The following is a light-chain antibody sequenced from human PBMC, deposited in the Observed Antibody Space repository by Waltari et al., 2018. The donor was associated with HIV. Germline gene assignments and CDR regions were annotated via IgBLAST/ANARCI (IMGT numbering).Light chain of an antibody. CDR3: QTWDTGIQV. CDR2: VGTNGSH. J-gene: IGLJ3*02. Sequence: QVVLTQSPSASASLGASVKLTCTLGSGHNNHAIAWHQQQPEKGPRYLMRVGTNGSHIKWDGIPDRFSSSSSGTERCLIISSLQSEDEADYYCQTWDTGIQVFGGGTKLTVL. V-gene: IGLV4-69*01. CDR1: SGHNNHA.